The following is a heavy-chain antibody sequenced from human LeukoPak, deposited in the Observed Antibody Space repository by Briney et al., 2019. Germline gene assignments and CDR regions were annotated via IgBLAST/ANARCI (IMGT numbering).Heavy chain of an antibody. CDR2: INSDGSST. CDR1: GFTFSSYW. Sequence: GVSLRLSCAASGFTFSSYWMHWVRQATGKGLVWVSRINSDGSSTNYADSVKGRFTISRDNAKNTLYLQMNSLRAEDTAMYYCARGPYGGNPAWSFDLWGRGTLVTVSS. CDR3: ARGPYGGNPAWSFDL. V-gene: IGHV3-74*01. D-gene: IGHD4-23*01. J-gene: IGHJ2*01.